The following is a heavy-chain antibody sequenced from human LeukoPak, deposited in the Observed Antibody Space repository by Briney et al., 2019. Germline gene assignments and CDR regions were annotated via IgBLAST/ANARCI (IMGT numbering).Heavy chain of an antibody. J-gene: IGHJ4*02. CDR3: ARGASLQLDDLMGDY. D-gene: IGHD6-13*01. CDR1: GFTFSSYS. Sequence: GGSLRLSCAASGFTFSSYSMNWVRQAPGKGLEWASSISSSSSYIYYADSVKGRFTISRDNAKNSLYLQMNSLRAEDTAVYYCARGASLQLDDLMGDYWGQGTLVTVSS. CDR2: ISSSSSYI. V-gene: IGHV3-21*01.